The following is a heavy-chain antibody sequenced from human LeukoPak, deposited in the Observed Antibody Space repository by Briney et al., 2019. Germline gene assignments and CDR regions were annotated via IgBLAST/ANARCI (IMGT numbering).Heavy chain of an antibody. CDR2: IYYSGST. Sequence: PSETLSLTCTVSGGSISSSSYYWGWIRQPPGKGLEWIGSIYYSGSTYYNPSLKSRVTISVDTSKNQFSLKLSSVTAADTAVYYFARLGFDKWLSYYFDYWGQGTLVTVSS. J-gene: IGHJ4*02. D-gene: IGHD3-22*01. V-gene: IGHV4-39*01. CDR1: GGSISSSSYY. CDR3: ARLGFDKWLSYYFDY.